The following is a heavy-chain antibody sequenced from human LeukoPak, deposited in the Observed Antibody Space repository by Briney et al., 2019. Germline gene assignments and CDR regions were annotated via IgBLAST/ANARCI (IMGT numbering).Heavy chain of an antibody. CDR2: IYPSDSDS. CDR3: ARRSGLAAADYYYYMDV. J-gene: IGHJ6*03. V-gene: IGHV5-51*01. D-gene: IGHD6-13*01. CDR1: GYSFTKYW. Sequence: GESLKISCKGSGYSFTKYWIGRVRQRPGKGLEWMGIIYPSDSDSRYSPSFQGQVTISADKSISTAYLQWSSLQASDTAMYYCARRSGLAAADYYYYMDVWGKGTTVTVSS.